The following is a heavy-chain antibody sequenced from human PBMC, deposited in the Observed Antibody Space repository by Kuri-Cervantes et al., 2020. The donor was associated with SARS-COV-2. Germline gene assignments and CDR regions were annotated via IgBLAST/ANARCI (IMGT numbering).Heavy chain of an antibody. CDR3: AKDRPHAVIVVVPAAISSYFDY. CDR2: ISYDGSNK. V-gene: IGHV3-30-3*01. J-gene: IGHJ4*02. Sequence: GESLKISCAASGFTFSSYAMHWVRQAPGKGLEWVAVISYDGSNKYYADSVKGRFTISRDNSKNTLYLQMNSLRAEGTAVYYCAKDRPHAVIVVVPAAISSYFDYWGQGTLVTVSS. D-gene: IGHD2-2*01. CDR1: GFTFSSYA.